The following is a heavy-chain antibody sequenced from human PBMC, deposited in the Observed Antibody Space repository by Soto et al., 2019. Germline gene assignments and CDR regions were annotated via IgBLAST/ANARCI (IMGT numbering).Heavy chain of an antibody. CDR3: AKEPRGYSNGPSDY. V-gene: IGHV3-23*01. CDR2: VSVSGGTT. D-gene: IGHD5-18*01. Sequence: EVPLLESGGGLVQPGGSLRLSCAASGFTFSSCAMSWVRQAPGKGLEWVSAVSVSGGTTYYADSVKGRFTISRDNSKNTLYLQMNSLRAEDTAVYYCAKEPRGYSNGPSDYWGQGTLVTVSS. CDR1: GFTFSSCA. J-gene: IGHJ4*02.